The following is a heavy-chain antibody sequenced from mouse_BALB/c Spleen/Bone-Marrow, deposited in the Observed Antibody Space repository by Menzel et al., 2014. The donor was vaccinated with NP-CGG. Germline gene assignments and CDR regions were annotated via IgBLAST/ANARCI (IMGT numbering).Heavy chain of an antibody. Sequence: EVQLQESGAELVKPGASVKLSYTASGFNFKDTYMHWVKQRPEQGLEWIGRIDPANGNTKYDPEFQGQATITADTSSHTTYLHLNILTSEDADIYYCARWDLGRAWFDYWGQGTLVTVSA. CDR3: ARWDLGRAWFDY. CDR1: GFNFKDTY. CDR2: IDPANGNT. V-gene: IGHV14-3*02. J-gene: IGHJ3*01. D-gene: IGHD4-1*01.